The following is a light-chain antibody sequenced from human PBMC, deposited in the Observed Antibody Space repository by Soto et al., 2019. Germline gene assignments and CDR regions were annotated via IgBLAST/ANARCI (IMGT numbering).Light chain of an antibody. J-gene: IGKJ3*01. CDR3: QQRSNWPLVT. CDR2: DAS. CDR1: QSVSTY. Sequence: EIVLTQSPATLSLSPGERATLSCRASQSVSTYLAWYQQRPGQPPRLLIYDASSRATGIPARFSGSGSGTDFTLTISSRETEYFAVYYCQQRSNWPLVTFGRGTRVDV. V-gene: IGKV3-11*01.